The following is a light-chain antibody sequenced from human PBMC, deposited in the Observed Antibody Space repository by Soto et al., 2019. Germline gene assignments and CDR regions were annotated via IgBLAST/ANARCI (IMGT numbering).Light chain of an antibody. CDR2: KAS. Sequence: DIQMTQSPSTLSASVGDRVTITCRASPSISIWLAWYQQKPGKAPKILIYKASSLESGVPSRFSGSGSGTEFTLTISSLQPDDFATYYCQQYSTYTPRTFGQGTKVDIK. CDR3: QQYSTYTPRT. V-gene: IGKV1-5*03. CDR1: PSISIW. J-gene: IGKJ1*01.